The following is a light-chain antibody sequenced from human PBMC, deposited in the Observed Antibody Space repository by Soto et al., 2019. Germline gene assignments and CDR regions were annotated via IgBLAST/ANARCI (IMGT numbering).Light chain of an antibody. V-gene: IGKV1-39*01. J-gene: IGKJ1*01. Sequence: DIQMTQSQCSLSASVGDRVTITCRASQSISSYLNWYQQKPGKAPKLLIYAASSLQSGVPSRFSGSGSGTDFTLTISSLQPEDFATYYCQQSYSTPPTFGQGTKVDI. CDR2: AAS. CDR3: QQSYSTPPT. CDR1: QSISSY.